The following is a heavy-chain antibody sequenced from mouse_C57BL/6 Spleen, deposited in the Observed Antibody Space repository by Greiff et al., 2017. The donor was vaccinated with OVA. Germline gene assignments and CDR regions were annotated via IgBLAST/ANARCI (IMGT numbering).Heavy chain of an antibody. V-gene: IGHV1-82*01. CDR1: GYAFSSSW. Sequence: QVQLKQSGPELVKPGASVKISCKASGYAFSSSWMNWVKQRPGKGLEWIGRIYPGDGATNYNGKFKGKATLTADKSSSTASVQLISLTSEDSAVYFCARSPSSPYFDYWGQGTTLTVSS. CDR2: IYPGDGAT. J-gene: IGHJ2*01. CDR3: ARSPSSPYFDY.